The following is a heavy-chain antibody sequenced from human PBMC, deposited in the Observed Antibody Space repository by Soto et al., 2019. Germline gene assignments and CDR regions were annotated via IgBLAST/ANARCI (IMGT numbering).Heavy chain of an antibody. D-gene: IGHD4-17*01. CDR2: INPNSGGT. V-gene: IGHV1-2*04. Sequence: GASVKVSCKASGYTFTGYYMHWVRQAPGQGLEWMGWINPNSGGTNYAQKFQGWVTMTRDTSISTAYMEMSRLRSDDTAVYYCARGRSTVTTYYYYGMDVWGQGTTVTVSS. J-gene: IGHJ6*02. CDR1: GYTFTGYY. CDR3: ARGRSTVTTYYYYGMDV.